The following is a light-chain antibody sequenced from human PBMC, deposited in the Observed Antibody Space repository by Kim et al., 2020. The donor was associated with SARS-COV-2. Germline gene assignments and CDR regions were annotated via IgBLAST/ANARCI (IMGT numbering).Light chain of an antibody. CDR1: SSNIGAGYY. Sequence: QRGTISCTGSSSNIGAGYYVHWYQQLPGTAPKLLIYGNSNRPSGVPDRFSGSKSGTSASLAITGLQAEDEADYYCQSYDSSLSGYVFGTGSKVTVL. CDR2: GNS. J-gene: IGLJ1*01. V-gene: IGLV1-40*01. CDR3: QSYDSSLSGYV.